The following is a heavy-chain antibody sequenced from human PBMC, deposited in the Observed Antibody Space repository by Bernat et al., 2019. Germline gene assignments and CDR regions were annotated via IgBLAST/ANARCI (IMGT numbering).Heavy chain of an antibody. Sequence: EVQLVESGGGLVQPGGSLRLSCAASGFTFSSNWMHWVRQAPGKGLVWVSRINSDGTTTNYADSVKGRFTISRDNAKNTLFLQMNSLRAEDTAVYYCTREYINYQVFDYWGQGTLVTVSS. J-gene: IGHJ4*02. D-gene: IGHD4-11*01. V-gene: IGHV3-74*01. CDR3: TREYINYQVFDY. CDR1: GFTFSSNW. CDR2: INSDGTTT.